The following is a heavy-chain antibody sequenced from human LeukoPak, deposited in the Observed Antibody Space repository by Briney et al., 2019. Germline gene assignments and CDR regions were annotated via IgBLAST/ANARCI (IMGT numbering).Heavy chain of an antibody. CDR2: IRYDGSNK. D-gene: IGHD2-15*01. CDR1: GFSFSDYA. CDR3: AKAPLGRCTGVICYYFDY. J-gene: IGHJ4*02. V-gene: IGHV3-30*02. Sequence: PGGSLRLSCAASGFSFSDYAIYWVRQTPGKGLEWVAFIRYDGSNKIYADSVKGRFTISRDNSYNTVYLQMNSLRAEDAAVYYCAKAPLGRCTGVICYYFDYWGQGTLVTVSS.